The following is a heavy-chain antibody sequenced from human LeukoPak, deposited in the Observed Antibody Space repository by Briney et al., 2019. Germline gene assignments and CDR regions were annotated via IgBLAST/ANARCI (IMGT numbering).Heavy chain of an antibody. CDR2: IYYSGST. D-gene: IGHD3-22*01. CDR1: GGSISSGDYY. J-gene: IGHJ4*02. CDR3: ARETYYDSSGYYIIDY. V-gene: IGHV4-30-4*08. Sequence: SETLSLTCTVSGGSISSGDYYWSWIRLPPGKGLEWIGYIYYSGSTYYNPSLKSRVTISVDTSKNQFSLKLSSVTAADTAVYYYARETYYDSSGYYIIDYWGQGTLVTVSS.